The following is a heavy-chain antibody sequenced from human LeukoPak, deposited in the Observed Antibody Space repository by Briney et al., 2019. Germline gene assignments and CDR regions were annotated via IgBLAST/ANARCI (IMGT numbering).Heavy chain of an antibody. V-gene: IGHV3-7*01. Sequence: GGSLRLSCAASGFTFGNYWRNWVRQAPGKGLEGVANIKEDGSEKYYVDSGRGRFTISRDNAGNSLYLQMNSLRAEDTAVYYCVRSRQTVGSAFDIWGQGTMVTVSS. CDR1: GFTFGNYW. D-gene: IGHD4-11*01. CDR3: VRSRQTVGSAFDI. CDR2: IKEDGSEK. J-gene: IGHJ3*02.